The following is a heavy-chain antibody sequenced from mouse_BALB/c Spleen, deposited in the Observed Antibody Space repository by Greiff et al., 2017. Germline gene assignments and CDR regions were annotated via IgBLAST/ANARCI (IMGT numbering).Heavy chain of an antibody. Sequence: EVNLVESGPGLVKPSQSLSLTCTVTGYSITSDYAWNWIRQFPGNKLEWMGYISYSGSTSYNPSLKSRISITRDTSKNQFFLQLNSVTTEDTATYYCARGALLRLPYYAMDYWGQGTSVTVSS. CDR3: ARGALLRLPYYAMDY. V-gene: IGHV3-2*02. CDR2: ISYSGST. D-gene: IGHD1-2*01. J-gene: IGHJ4*01. CDR1: GYSITSDYA.